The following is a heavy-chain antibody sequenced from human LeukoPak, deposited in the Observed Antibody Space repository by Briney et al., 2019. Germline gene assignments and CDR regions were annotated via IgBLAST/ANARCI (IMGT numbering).Heavy chain of an antibody. Sequence: GGSLRLSCAASGFTFSSYGMHWVRQAPGKGLEWVAFIRYDGSNKYYADSVKGRFTISRDNSKNTLYLQMNSLRAEDTAVYYCAKGPYSSSPRRYSSGWPFDYWGQGTLVTVSS. CDR2: IRYDGSNK. J-gene: IGHJ4*02. CDR1: GFTFSSYG. V-gene: IGHV3-30*02. CDR3: AKGPYSSSPRRYSSGWPFDY. D-gene: IGHD6-19*01.